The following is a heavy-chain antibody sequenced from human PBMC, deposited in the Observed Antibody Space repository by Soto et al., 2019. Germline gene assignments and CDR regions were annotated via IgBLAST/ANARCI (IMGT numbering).Heavy chain of an antibody. J-gene: IGHJ6*02. CDR3: ARDGWLYYDSASQGMDV. D-gene: IGHD3-16*01. CDR2: ISYDGVNK. CDR1: VFTFDNYA. Sequence: PGGSLRLSGAASVFTFDNYAIHWVRQAPGKGLEWVAVISYDGVNKNHADSVKGRFTISRDNSKNTLFLQMNNLRDEDTAVYYCARDGWLYYDSASQGMDVWGQGTTVTVSS. V-gene: IGHV3-30-3*01.